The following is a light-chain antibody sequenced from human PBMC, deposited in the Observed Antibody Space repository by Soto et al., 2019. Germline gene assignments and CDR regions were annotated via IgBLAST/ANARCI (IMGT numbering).Light chain of an antibody. CDR1: QSVSSSF. CDR2: GAS. CDR3: QQYESSVT. V-gene: IGKV3-20*01. Sequence: EIVLTQSPGSLSLSPGEGATLSYRASQSVSSSFFAWYQQKPGQAPSLLIYGASRRATGVPDRFSGSGSGTDLTLSISILEPEDFAVYYCQQYESSVTFGQGTKVEIK. J-gene: IGKJ1*01.